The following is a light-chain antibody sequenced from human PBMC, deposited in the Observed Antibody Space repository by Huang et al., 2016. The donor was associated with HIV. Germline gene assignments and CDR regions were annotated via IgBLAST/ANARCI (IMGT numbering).Light chain of an antibody. Sequence: IPLTQSPSSLSASVGDRVTITCRASEGIGKYLAWYQQKPGKAPKRLVYGASTLQNGLPSRFSCTGSGTHFTLTISSLQPEDFATYYCQQLSTYPRTFGQGTKVEIK. CDR3: QQLSTYPRT. V-gene: IGKV1-9*01. CDR1: EGIGKY. CDR2: GAS. J-gene: IGKJ1*01.